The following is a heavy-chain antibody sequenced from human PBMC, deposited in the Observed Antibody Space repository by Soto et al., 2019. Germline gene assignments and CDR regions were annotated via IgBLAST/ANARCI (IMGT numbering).Heavy chain of an antibody. CDR3: AKLWGYYFES. CDR1: GFSVNNNY. Sequence: GESLKISCSASGFSVNNNYMTWVRQAPGRRPEWVAVIYTRGTTHYADFATGRFTFSRDNSKNTLYLQMDSLRPEDTAVYYCAKLWGYYFESWGPGTLVTSPQ. CDR2: IYTRGTT. V-gene: IGHV3-53*01. J-gene: IGHJ4*02. D-gene: IGHD2-21*01.